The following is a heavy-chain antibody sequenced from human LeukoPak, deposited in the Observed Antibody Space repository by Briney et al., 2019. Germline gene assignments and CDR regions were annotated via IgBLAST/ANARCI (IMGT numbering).Heavy chain of an antibody. V-gene: IGHV4-34*01. CDR1: GGSFSGYY. J-gene: IGHJ5*02. D-gene: IGHD2-8*01. CDR3: ARGARRRVLMVYAIRPWFDP. Sequence: SETLSLTCAVYGGSFSGYYWSWIRQPPGKGLEWIGEINHSGSTNYNPSLKSRVTISVDTSKNQFSLKLSSVTAADTAVYYCARGARRRVLMVYAIRPWFDPWGQGTLVTVSS. CDR2: INHSGST.